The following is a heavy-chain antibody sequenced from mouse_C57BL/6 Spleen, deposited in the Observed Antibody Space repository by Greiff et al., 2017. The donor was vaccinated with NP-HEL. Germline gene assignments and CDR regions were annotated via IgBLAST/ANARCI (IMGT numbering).Heavy chain of an antibody. CDR3: ARHTRDYDYDGDYAMDY. J-gene: IGHJ4*01. D-gene: IGHD2-4*01. CDR2: FYPGSGSI. V-gene: IGHV1-62-2*01. Sequence: VQLQQSGAELVKPGASVKLSCKASGYTFTEYTIHWVKQRSGQGLEWIGWFYPGSGSIKYNEKFKDKATLTADKSSSTVYMELSRLTSEDSAVYFCARHTRDYDYDGDYAMDYWGQGTSVTVSS. CDR1: GYTFTEYT.